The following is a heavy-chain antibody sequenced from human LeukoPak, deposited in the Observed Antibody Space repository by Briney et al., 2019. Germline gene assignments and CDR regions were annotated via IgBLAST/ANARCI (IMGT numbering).Heavy chain of an antibody. J-gene: IGHJ4*02. D-gene: IGHD3-3*01. CDR1: GFTFSNAW. V-gene: IGHV3-15*01. CDR2: IKSKTDGGTT. Sequence: GGSLRLSCAASGFTFSNAWMSWVRQAPGKGLEWVGRIKSKTDGGTTDYAAPVKGRFTISRDDSKNTLYLQMNSLKTEDTAVYYCTTPHPFWGGYLPDYWGQGTLVTVSS. CDR3: TTPHPFWGGYLPDY.